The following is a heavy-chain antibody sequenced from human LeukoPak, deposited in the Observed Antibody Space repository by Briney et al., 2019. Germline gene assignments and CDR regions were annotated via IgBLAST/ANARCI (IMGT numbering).Heavy chain of an antibody. CDR1: GGSISSGNW. CDR3: ARNGDSSSVVD. Sequence: SGTLSLTCAVSGGSISSGNWWSWIRQTPGKGLEWIGEIYHSGNTVYNPPLKSRVTVSVDNPRNQFSLRLTSVTAADTAVYYCARNGDSSSVVDWGQGTLVTVSS. V-gene: IGHV4-4*02. CDR2: IYHSGNT. J-gene: IGHJ4*02. D-gene: IGHD4-17*01.